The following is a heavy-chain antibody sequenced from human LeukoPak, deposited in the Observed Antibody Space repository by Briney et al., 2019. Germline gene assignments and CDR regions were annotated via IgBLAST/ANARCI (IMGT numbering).Heavy chain of an antibody. CDR1: GGSFSGYY. Sequence: PETLSLTCAVYGGSFSGYYWSWIRQPQGKGLEWIGEINHSGSTNYNPSLKSRVTISVDTSKNQFSLKLSSVTAADTAVYYCARSMLYYDYVWGSYPRGPFDYWGQGTLVTVSS. V-gene: IGHV4-34*01. CDR2: INHSGST. CDR3: ARSMLYYDYVWGSYPRGPFDY. D-gene: IGHD3-16*02. J-gene: IGHJ4*02.